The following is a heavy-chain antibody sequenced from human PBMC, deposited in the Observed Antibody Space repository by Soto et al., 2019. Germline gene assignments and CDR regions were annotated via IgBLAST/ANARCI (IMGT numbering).Heavy chain of an antibody. CDR2: INAGNGNT. D-gene: IGHD3-9*01. J-gene: IGHJ6*02. CDR3: ARVGFWGILTDYYYYGMDV. CDR1: GYTFTSYA. Sequence: ASVKVSCKASGYTFTSYAMHWVRQAPGQRLEWMGWINAGNGNTKYSQKFQGRVTITRDTSASTAYMELSSLRSEDTAVYYCARVGFWGILTDYYYYGMDVWGQGTTVTVSS. V-gene: IGHV1-3*01.